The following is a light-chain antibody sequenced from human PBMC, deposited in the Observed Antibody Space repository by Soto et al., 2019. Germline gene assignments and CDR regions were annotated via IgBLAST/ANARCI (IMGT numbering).Light chain of an antibody. J-gene: IGKJ3*01. CDR3: HPRSDWPLRS. V-gene: IGKV3-11*01. Sequence: EIVLTQSPATLSLSPGERATLSCRASQTVSRNLAWYQQKSGQPPRLLIYDASNRASGIPARFSVSGSVTDITLTINRQEPKDFAVYYCHPRSDWPLRSFGPGTQVDI. CDR1: QTVSRN. CDR2: DAS.